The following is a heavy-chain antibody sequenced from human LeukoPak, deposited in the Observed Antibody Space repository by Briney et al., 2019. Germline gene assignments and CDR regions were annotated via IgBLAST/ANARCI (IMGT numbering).Heavy chain of an antibody. CDR2: IYTSGST. CDR3: ARDGEAAARGNAFDI. Sequence: SQTLSLTCTVSGGSISSGSYYWSWIRQPAGKGLEWIGRIYTSGSTNYNPSLKSRVTISVDTSKNQFSLKLSSVTAADTAVYYCARDGEAAARGNAFDIWGQGTMVTVSS. V-gene: IGHV4-61*02. CDR1: GGSISSGSYY. J-gene: IGHJ3*02. D-gene: IGHD6-6*01.